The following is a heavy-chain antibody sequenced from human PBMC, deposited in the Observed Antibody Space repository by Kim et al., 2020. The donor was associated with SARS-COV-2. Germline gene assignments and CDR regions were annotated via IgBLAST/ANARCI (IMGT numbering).Heavy chain of an antibody. J-gene: IGHJ3*02. D-gene: IGHD5-12*01. CDR1: GFTFSSYA. CDR3: ARQSGYDFDM. Sequence: GGSLRLSCAASGFTFSSYAMSWVRQAPGKGLEWVSSVTGTGSKTYYADSVRGRFTISRDNSKNALYVQMNSLRAEDTALYYCARQSGYDFDMWGQGTMVT. V-gene: IGHV3-23*01. CDR2: VTGTGSKT.